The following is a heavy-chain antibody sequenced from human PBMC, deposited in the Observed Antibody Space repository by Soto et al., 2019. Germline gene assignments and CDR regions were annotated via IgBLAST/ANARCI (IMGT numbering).Heavy chain of an antibody. V-gene: IGHV3-7*01. CDR1: GFTFSTFW. CDR3: ARDGPFDSSGYPFQH. J-gene: IGHJ1*01. Sequence: PGGSLRLSCAASGFTFSTFWMSWVRQAPGKGLECVANIKHDGGEKYYVDSVKGRFTISRDNAKKSLYLQMNSLRAEDTAVYYCARDGPFDSSGYPFQHWGQGTLVTAPQ. CDR2: IKHDGGEK. D-gene: IGHD3-22*01.